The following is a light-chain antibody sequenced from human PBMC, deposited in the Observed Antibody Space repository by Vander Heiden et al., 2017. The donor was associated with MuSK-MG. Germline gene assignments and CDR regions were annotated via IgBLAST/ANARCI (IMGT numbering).Light chain of an antibody. CDR2: AAS. CDR3: QQYITYPCT. CDR1: QDIDNY. J-gene: IGKJ2*02. Sequence: DFPLTQSPSSLSASVGDRVTITCRASQDIDNYLAWSQQKPGKAPESLIYAASSLQSGVSLKFSGSGSGTHFTLTISSLQPEDFATYYCQQYITYPCTFGQGTKLEIK. V-gene: IGKV1-16*02.